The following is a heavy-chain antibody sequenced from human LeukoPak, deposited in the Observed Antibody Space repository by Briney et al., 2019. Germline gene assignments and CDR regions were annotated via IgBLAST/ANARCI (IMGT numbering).Heavy chain of an antibody. CDR1: GFTFSSYG. CDR3: ATRFDYQYYFDY. Sequence: GGSLRLSCAASGFTFSSYGMHWVRQAPGKGLEWVAVIWYDGSNKYYADSVKGRFTISRDNSKNTLYLQMNSLRAEDTAVYYCATRFDYQYYFDYWGQGTLVTVSS. D-gene: IGHD3-9*01. V-gene: IGHV3-33*01. CDR2: IWYDGSNK. J-gene: IGHJ4*02.